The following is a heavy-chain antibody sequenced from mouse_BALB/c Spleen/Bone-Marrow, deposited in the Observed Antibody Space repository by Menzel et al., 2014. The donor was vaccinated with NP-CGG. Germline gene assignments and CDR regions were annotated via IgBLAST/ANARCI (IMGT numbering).Heavy chain of an antibody. D-gene: IGHD1-1*01. Sequence: SGPELVKPGASVKLSCKASGYSFTGYFMNWVMQSHGKSLEWIGRINPYNGDTFYNQKFKGKATLTVDKSSSTAHMELRNLASEDSAVYYCARSGYYASSYFDYWGQGTTLTVSS. CDR1: GYSFTGYF. J-gene: IGHJ2*01. V-gene: IGHV1-20*02. CDR2: INPYNGDT. CDR3: ARSGYYASSYFDY.